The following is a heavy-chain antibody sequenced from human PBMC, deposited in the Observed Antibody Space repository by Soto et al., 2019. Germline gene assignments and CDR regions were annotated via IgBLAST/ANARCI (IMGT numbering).Heavy chain of an antibody. D-gene: IGHD3-3*02. CDR1: GFTFSTYA. CDR2: IWFDGTNK. CDR3: ARGAIRISPGGRGVVDV. J-gene: IGHJ6*02. Sequence: VQLVESGGGVVQPGRSLRLSCAASGFTFSTYAMHWVRQAPGKGLEWVAVIWFDGTNKYYPDSVKGRFTISRDTSKNTLYLQMNRLRAEDTAVYYCARGAIRISPGGRGVVDVWGQGTTVTVSS. V-gene: IGHV3-33*01.